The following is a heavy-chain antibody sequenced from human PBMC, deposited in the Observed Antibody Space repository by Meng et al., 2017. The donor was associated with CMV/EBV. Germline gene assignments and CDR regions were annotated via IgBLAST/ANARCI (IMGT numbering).Heavy chain of an antibody. CDR2: INPSGGST. V-gene: IGHV1-46*01. D-gene: IGHD3-3*01. CDR3: AGMAARSITIFGVVSYYYYGMDV. Sequence: ASVKVSCKASGYTFTSYYMHWVRQAPGQGLEWMGIINPSGGSTSYAQKFQGRVTISVDTSKNQFSLKLSSVTAADTAVYYCAGMAARSITIFGVVSYYYYGMDVWGQGTTVTVSS. J-gene: IGHJ6*02. CDR1: GYTFTSYY.